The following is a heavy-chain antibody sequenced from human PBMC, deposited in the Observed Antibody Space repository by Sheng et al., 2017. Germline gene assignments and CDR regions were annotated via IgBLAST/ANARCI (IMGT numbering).Heavy chain of an antibody. CDR2: IGPTGGDI. Sequence: EVRLVESGGGLVKPGGSLRLSCAASGFFFDTYSMNWVRQAPGKGLEWVSSIGPTGGDIYYADSVKGRFTFSRDNAKNLLYLQMNSLRVEDTAVYFCVRRTTEGHFDYWGQGTLVIVSS. J-gene: IGHJ4*02. V-gene: IGHV3-21*01. CDR3: VRRTTEGHFDY. CDR1: GFFFDTYS.